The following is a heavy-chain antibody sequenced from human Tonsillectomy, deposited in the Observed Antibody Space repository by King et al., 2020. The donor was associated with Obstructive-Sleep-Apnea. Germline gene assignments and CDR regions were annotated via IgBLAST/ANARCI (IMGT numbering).Heavy chain of an antibody. CDR1: GYTFTSYG. V-gene: IGHV1-18*01. J-gene: IGHJ5*02. CDR3: ARGGMYYYGSGSYHWFDP. CDR2: ISAYNGNT. Sequence: QLVQSGAEVKKPGASVKVSCKASGYTFTSYGISWVRQAPGQGLEWMGWISAYNGNTNYAQKRQGRDTMTTDTSPSTAYMELRSLRSDDTAVYYCARGGMYYYGSGSYHWFDPWGQGTLVTVSS. D-gene: IGHD3-10*01.